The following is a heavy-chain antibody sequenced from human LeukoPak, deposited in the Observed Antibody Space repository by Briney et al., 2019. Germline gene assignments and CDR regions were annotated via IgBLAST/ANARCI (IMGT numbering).Heavy chain of an antibody. D-gene: IGHD2/OR15-2a*01. Sequence: GRSLRLSCAASGFTFSSYGMHWVRQAPGKGLEWVALIWYDGSNKYYADSVKGRLTISRDNSKNTLYLQMNSLRAEDTAVYYCAREGPRGNSQSDYWGQGTLVTVSS. V-gene: IGHV3-33*01. J-gene: IGHJ4*02. CDR2: IWYDGSNK. CDR3: AREGPRGNSQSDY. CDR1: GFTFSSYG.